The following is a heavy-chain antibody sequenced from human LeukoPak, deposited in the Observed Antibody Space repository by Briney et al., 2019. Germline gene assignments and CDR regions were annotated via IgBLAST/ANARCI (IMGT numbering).Heavy chain of an antibody. V-gene: IGHV3-23*01. CDR2: ISGSGGST. D-gene: IGHD3-10*01. CDR3: AKVSGFGGYGTFGCYYYMDV. J-gene: IGHJ6*03. Sequence: PGGSLRLSCAASGFTFSSYAMSWVRQAPGKGLEWVSAISGSGGSTYYADSVKGRFTISRDNSKNTLYLQMNSLRAEDTAVYYCAKVSGFGGYGTFGCYYYMDVWGKGTTVTVSS. CDR1: GFTFSSYA.